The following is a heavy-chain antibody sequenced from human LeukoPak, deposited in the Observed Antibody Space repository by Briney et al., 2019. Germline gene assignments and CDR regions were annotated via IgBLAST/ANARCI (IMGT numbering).Heavy chain of an antibody. Sequence: ASVKVSCKASGYTFTSYHMHWVRQAPGQGLEWMGIINPSGGSTSYAQKFQGRVTMTRDTSTSTVYMELSSLRSEDTAVYYCAREIQRITMIVVVPYGSFDPWGQGTLVTVSS. V-gene: IGHV1-46*01. CDR2: INPSGGST. D-gene: IGHD3-22*01. CDR3: AREIQRITMIVVVPYGSFDP. CDR1: GYTFTSYH. J-gene: IGHJ5*02.